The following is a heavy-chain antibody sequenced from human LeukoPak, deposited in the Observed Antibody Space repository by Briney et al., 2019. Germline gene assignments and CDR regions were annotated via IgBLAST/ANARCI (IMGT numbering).Heavy chain of an antibody. J-gene: IGHJ4*02. CDR1: GYSFTSYW. Sequence: GESLKISCKGSGYSFTSYWIDWERQMPGKGLEWMGIIYPGDSDTRYSPSFQGQVTISADKSISTAYLQWSSLKASDTAMYYCARSPPGYSSGWYPSFVDYWGQGTLVTVSS. D-gene: IGHD6-19*01. CDR3: ARSPPGYSSGWYPSFVDY. V-gene: IGHV5-51*01. CDR2: IYPGDSDT.